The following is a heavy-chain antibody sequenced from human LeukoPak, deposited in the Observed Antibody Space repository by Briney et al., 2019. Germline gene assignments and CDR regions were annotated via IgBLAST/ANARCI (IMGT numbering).Heavy chain of an antibody. CDR2: IYYSGST. CDR3: ARARAMVRGVIREWDDFDI. CDR1: GVSISSYY. D-gene: IGHD3-10*01. V-gene: IGHV4-59*01. J-gene: IGHJ3*02. Sequence: SETLSLTCTVSGVSISSYYWSWIRQPPGKGLEWIGYIYYSGSTNYNPSLKSRVIISVDTSKNQFSLKLSSVTAADTAVYYCARARAMVRGVIREWDDFDIWGQGTMVTVSS.